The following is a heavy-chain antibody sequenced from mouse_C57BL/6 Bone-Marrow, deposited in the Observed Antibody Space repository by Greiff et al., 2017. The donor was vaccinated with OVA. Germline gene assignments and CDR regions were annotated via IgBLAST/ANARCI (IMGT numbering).Heavy chain of an antibody. V-gene: IGHV14-4*01. CDR2: IDPENGDT. CDR1: GFNIKDDY. Sequence: EVQLVESGAELVRPGASVKLSCTASGFNIKDDYMHWVKQRPEQGLEWIGWIDPENGDTEYASKFQGKATITADTSSNTAYLQLSSLTSEDTAVYYCTTEGTVVAPMDYWGQGTSVTVSS. J-gene: IGHJ4*01. D-gene: IGHD1-1*01. CDR3: TTEGTVVAPMDY.